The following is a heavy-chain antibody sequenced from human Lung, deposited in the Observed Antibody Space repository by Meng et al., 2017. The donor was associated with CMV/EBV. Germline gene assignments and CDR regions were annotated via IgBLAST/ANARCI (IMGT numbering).Heavy chain of an antibody. CDR1: GFTFSDYF. CDR3: AREPFFWGAVPLAPRNGLDV. D-gene: IGHD3-16*01. V-gene: IGHV3-11*01. Sequence: GGSLRLXXAASGFTFSDYFMSWIRQAPGKGLVWVSYISSSGTTIYYADSVKGRFTISRDNAKSSLFLQMNSLRVEDTAVYYCAREPFFWGAVPLAPRNGLDVWGQGXAVTVSS. J-gene: IGHJ6*02. CDR2: ISSSGTTI.